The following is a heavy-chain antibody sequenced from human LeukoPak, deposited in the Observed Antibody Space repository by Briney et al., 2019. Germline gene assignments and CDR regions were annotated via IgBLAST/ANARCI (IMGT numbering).Heavy chain of an antibody. V-gene: IGHV3-20*04. CDR3: AKDPSTMTADAFDI. Sequence: GGSLRLSCAASGFTFDDYGMSWVRQAPGKGLEWVSGINWNGGSTGYADSVKGRFTISRDNSKNTLYLQMNSLRAEDTAVYYCAKDPSTMTADAFDIWGQGTMVTVSS. J-gene: IGHJ3*02. CDR2: INWNGGST. D-gene: IGHD3-22*01. CDR1: GFTFDDYG.